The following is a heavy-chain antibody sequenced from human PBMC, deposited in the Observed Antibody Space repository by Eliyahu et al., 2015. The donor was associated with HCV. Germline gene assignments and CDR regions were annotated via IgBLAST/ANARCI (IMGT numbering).Heavy chain of an antibody. CDR2: ISSSSSYT. D-gene: IGHD6-6*01. CDR1: GFTFSDYY. J-gene: IGHJ6*02. Sequence: QVQLVESGGGLVKPGGSLRLSCAASGFTFSDYYMSWIRQAPGKGLEWVSYISSSSSYTNYADSVKGRFTISRDNAKNSLYLQMNSLRAEDTAVYYCARDSEARFSYYYYGMDVWGQGTTVTVSS. V-gene: IGHV3-11*06. CDR3: ARDSEARFSYYYYGMDV.